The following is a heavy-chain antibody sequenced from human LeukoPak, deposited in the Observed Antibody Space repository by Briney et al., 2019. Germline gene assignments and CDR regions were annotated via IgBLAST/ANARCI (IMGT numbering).Heavy chain of an antibody. D-gene: IGHD3-22*01. CDR3: ARDFLSYDGTENHFEDTFDI. Sequence: GASVKVSCKASGYTFSSYGISWVRQAPGQGLEWMGCISGFRGNINYAQKLRGSVTMTTDTSTTTAYMELRSLNSDDTAVYYCARDFLSYDGTENHFEDTFDIWGQGTVVTVSS. V-gene: IGHV1-18*01. CDR1: GYTFSSYG. J-gene: IGHJ3*02. CDR2: ISGFRGNI.